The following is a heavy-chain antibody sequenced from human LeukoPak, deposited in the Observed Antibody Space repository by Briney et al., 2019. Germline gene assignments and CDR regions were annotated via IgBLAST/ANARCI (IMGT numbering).Heavy chain of an antibody. J-gene: IGHJ4*02. CDR3: AKDLRGYSGYDLDDY. Sequence: GGSLRLSCAASGFTFSSYAMSWVRQAPGKGLEWVSAISGSGGSTYYADSVKGRFTISRDNSKNTLYLQMNSLRAEDTAVYYCAKDLRGYSGYDLDDYWGRGTLVTVSS. D-gene: IGHD5-12*01. CDR2: ISGSGGST. V-gene: IGHV3-23*01. CDR1: GFTFSSYA.